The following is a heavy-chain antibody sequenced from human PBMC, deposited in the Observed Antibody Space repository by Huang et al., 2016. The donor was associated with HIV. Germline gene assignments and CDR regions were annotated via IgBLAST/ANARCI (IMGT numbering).Heavy chain of an antibody. CDR3: ARMPYDRLWFDP. CDR1: RINYL. V-gene: IGHV4-39*01. J-gene: IGHJ5*02. Sequence: RINYLWGCIRRPAGQGLEWIASLHYSGSTYYNPSLKSRVTTLVDTSKNQLSLNLSSVTAADTAVYYCARMPYDRLWFDPWGQGTLVTVSS. CDR2: LHYSGST. D-gene: IGHD2-2*01.